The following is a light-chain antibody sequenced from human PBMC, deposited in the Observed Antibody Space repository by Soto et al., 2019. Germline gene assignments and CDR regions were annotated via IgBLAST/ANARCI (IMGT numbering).Light chain of an antibody. CDR2: GAS. J-gene: IGKJ3*01. CDR1: QSVSSTY. CDR3: QQYGSSPV. V-gene: IGKV3-20*01. Sequence: EIVLTQSPGTLSLSPGERATLSCRANQSVSSTYLVWYQQKPGQAPRLLIYGASIRAPGIPDRFSGSGSGTDFSLTISRLEPEDFAVYYCQQYGSSPVFGPGTKVDIK.